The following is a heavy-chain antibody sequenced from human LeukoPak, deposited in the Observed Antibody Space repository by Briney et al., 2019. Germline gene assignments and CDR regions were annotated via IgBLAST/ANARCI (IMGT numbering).Heavy chain of an antibody. D-gene: IGHD5-24*01. Sequence: SETLSLTCAVYGGSFSGYYWSWIRQPPGKGLEWIGEINHSGSTNYNPSLKSRVTISVDTSKNQFSLKLNSVTAADTAVYYCAISVYMATIVDQDYFGYWGQGTLVTVSS. CDR2: INHSGST. CDR1: GGSFSGYY. CDR3: AISVYMATIVDQDYFGY. V-gene: IGHV4-34*01. J-gene: IGHJ4*02.